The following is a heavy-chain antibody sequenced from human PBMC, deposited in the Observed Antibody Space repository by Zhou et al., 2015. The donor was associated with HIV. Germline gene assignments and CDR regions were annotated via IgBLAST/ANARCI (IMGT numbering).Heavy chain of an antibody. J-gene: IGHJ6*03. CDR2: VIPQSGVV. Sequence: QLVQSGPEVKKPGSSVKVSCKASGFSLKDFVITWLRQAPGQGLEWMGRVIPQSGVVDHAQKFKVRVRLSGEKSSLTTFMEIRNLRSEDTAVYYCASGAEDIVVVPAATRRDYYYYYMDVWGKGTTVTVSS. CDR3: ASGAEDIVVVPAATRRDYYYYYMDV. D-gene: IGHD2-2*01. V-gene: IGHV1-69*02. CDR1: GFSLKDFV.